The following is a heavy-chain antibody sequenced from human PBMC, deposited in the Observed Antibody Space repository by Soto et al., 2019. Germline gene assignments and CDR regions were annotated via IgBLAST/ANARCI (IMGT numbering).Heavy chain of an antibody. Sequence: SETLSLTCTVSGGSLSSYHWTWIRQPPGKGLEWIGYIYYSGSTNYSPSLRSRVTISVDTSKNQFSLKLSSVTAADTAVYYCARGLWLKKDYFDYWGQGALVTVSS. J-gene: IGHJ4*02. V-gene: IGHV4-59*01. CDR3: ARGLWLKKDYFDY. D-gene: IGHD5-18*01. CDR1: GGSLSSYH. CDR2: IYYSGST.